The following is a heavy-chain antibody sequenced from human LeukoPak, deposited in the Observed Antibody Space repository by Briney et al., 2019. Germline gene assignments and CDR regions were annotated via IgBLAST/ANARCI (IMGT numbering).Heavy chain of an antibody. CDR3: ARDPDYDILTGYYFDY. CDR2: IWYDGSNK. V-gene: IGHV3-33*01. CDR1: GSTFSSYG. Sequence: GGSLRLSCAASGSTFSSYGMHWVRQAPGKGLEWVAVIWYDGSNKYYADSVKGRFTISRDNSKNTLYLQMNSLRAEDTAVYYCARDPDYDILTGYYFDYWGQGTLVTVSS. D-gene: IGHD3-9*01. J-gene: IGHJ4*02.